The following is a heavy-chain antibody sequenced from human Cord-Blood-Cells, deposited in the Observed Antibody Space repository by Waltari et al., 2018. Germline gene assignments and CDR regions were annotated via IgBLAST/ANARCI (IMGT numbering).Heavy chain of an antibody. V-gene: IGHV3-9*01. CDR3: AKASFSGSYYYYGMDV. J-gene: IGHJ6*02. Sequence: EVQLVESGGGLVQPGRSLRLSCAASGFTFDDYAIHWVRQAPGKGLEWVSGISWNSGSIGYADSVKGRFTISRDNAKNSLYLQMNSLRAEDTALYYCAKASFSGSYYYYGMDVWGQGTTVTVSS. CDR2: ISWNSGSI. CDR1: GFTFDDYA. D-gene: IGHD1-26*01.